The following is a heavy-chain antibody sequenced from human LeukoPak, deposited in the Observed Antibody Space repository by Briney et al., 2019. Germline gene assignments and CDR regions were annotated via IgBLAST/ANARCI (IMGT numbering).Heavy chain of an antibody. Sequence: ASVKVSCKASGYTFTGHYMHWVRQAPGQGPEWMGWINPNSGGTNYAQKFQGRVTMTRDTSISTAYMELSGLRSDDTAVYYCARCSTPHWIFDAFDIWGQGTMVTVSS. CDR3: ARCSTPHWIFDAFDI. J-gene: IGHJ3*02. CDR2: INPNSGGT. CDR1: GYTFTGHY. D-gene: IGHD1-1*01. V-gene: IGHV1-2*02.